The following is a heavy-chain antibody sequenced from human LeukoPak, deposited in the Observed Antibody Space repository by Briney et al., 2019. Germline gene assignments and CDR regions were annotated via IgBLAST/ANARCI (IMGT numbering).Heavy chain of an antibody. V-gene: IGHV1-69*05. J-gene: IGHJ4*02. D-gene: IGHD5-18*01. CDR1: GGTFSSYA. CDR2: IIPIFGTA. CDR3: ARRGYSYGPFDY. Sequence: SVKVSCKASGGTFSSYAISRVRQAPGQGLEWMGGIIPIFGTANYAQKFQGRVTITTDESTSTAYMELSSLRSEDTAVYYCARRGYSYGPFDYWGQGTLVTVSS.